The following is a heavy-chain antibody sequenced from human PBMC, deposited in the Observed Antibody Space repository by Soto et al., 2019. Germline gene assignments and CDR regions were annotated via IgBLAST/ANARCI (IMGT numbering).Heavy chain of an antibody. CDR3: ARDLSGDYGALDT. D-gene: IGHD4-17*01. V-gene: IGHV3-33*01. CDR2: IWYDGSNK. CDR1: GFTFSSYG. J-gene: IGHJ3*02. Sequence: QVQLVESGGGVVQPGRSLRLSCAASGFTFSSYGMHWARQGPGKGLEWVAVIWYDGSNKVYADSVKGRFTISKDNSKNTLYLQMNSLRAEDTAVYYCARDLSGDYGALDTWGQGIMVTVSS.